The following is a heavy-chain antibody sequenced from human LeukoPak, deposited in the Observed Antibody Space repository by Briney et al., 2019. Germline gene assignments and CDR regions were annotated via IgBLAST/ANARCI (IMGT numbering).Heavy chain of an antibody. J-gene: IGHJ2*01. D-gene: IGHD3-9*01. CDR3: AKAGYYDILTGHRGYFDL. V-gene: IGHV3-23*01. Sequence: GGSLRLSCAASGFTFSSYAMSWVRQAPGKGLEWVSAISGSGGSTYYADSVKGRFTIPRDNSKNTLYLQMNSLRAEDTAVYYCAKAGYYDILTGHRGYFDLWGRGTLVTVSS. CDR2: ISGSGGST. CDR1: GFTFSSYA.